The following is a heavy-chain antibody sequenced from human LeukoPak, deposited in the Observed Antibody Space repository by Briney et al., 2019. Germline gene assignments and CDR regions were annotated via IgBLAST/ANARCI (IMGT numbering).Heavy chain of an antibody. CDR1: GFTFSSYA. CDR2: ISGSGGST. D-gene: IGHD3-3*01. CDR3: AKDQRRFLEWPTPNWFDP. Sequence: GGSLRLSCAASGFTFSSYAMSWVRQAPGKGLEWVSAISGSGGSTYYADSVKGRFTISRDNSKNTLYLQMNSLRAEDTAVYYCAKDQRRFLEWPTPNWFDPWGQGTLVTVSS. V-gene: IGHV3-23*01. J-gene: IGHJ5*02.